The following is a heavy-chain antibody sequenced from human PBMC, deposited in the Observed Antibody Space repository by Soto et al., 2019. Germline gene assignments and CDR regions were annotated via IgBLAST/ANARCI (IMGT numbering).Heavy chain of an antibody. V-gene: IGHV1-69*01. J-gene: IGHJ4*02. CDR1: GGTFSSYA. D-gene: IGHD2-15*01. Sequence: VKVSCKASGGTFSSYAISWVRQAPGQGLEWMGGIIPIFGTANYAQKFQGRVTITADESTSTAYMELSSLRSEDTAVYYCGAATHPNGGIDYWGQGTLVTVSS. CDR2: IIPIFGTA. CDR3: GAATHPNGGIDY.